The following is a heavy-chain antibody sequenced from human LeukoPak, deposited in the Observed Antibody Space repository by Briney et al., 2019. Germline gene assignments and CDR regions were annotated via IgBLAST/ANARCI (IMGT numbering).Heavy chain of an antibody. Sequence: GESLKISCKASGYSFTNYWIAWVRQMPGKGLEWMGLLYPGESDTRYSPSSQGQVTISADKYITTAYLQWSSLKASDTALYYCARGAVEWFGAFDIWGQGTVVTVS. CDR2: LYPGESDT. CDR3: ARGAVEWFGAFDI. J-gene: IGHJ3*02. V-gene: IGHV5-51*01. CDR1: GYSFTNYW. D-gene: IGHD3-3*01.